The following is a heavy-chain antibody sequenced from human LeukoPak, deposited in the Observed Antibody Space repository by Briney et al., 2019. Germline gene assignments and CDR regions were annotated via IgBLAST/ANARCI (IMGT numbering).Heavy chain of an antibody. CDR3: ARSPYSSSWYYYYYGMDV. Sequence: GASVKVSCKASGYTFTSYDINWVRQATGQGLEWMGWMNPNSGNTGYAQKFQGRVTMTRNTSISTVYMELSSLRSEDTAVYYCARSPYSSSWYYYYYGMDVWGQGTTVTVSS. CDR1: GYTFTSYD. V-gene: IGHV1-8*01. D-gene: IGHD6-13*01. CDR2: MNPNSGNT. J-gene: IGHJ6*02.